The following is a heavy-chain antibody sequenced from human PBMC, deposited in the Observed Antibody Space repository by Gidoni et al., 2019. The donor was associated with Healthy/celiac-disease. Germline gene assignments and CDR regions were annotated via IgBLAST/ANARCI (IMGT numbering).Heavy chain of an antibody. Sequence: QVQLVQSGAEVKKPGASVKVSCKASGYTFTSYYLHWVRQAPGQGLAWMGIINPSGGSTSYAQKFQGRVTMTRDTSTSTVYMELSSLRSEDTAVYYCARDIGEEEYSSYRGAFDIWGQGTMVTVSS. D-gene: IGHD6-6*01. CDR1: GYTFTSYY. CDR2: INPSGGST. J-gene: IGHJ3*02. CDR3: ARDIGEEEYSSYRGAFDI. V-gene: IGHV1-46*01.